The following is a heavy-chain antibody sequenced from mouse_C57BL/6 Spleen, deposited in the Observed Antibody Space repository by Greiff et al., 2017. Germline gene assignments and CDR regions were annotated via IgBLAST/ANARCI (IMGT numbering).Heavy chain of an antibody. CDR3: TSPIYYEYPDAMDY. Sequence: EVQVVESGEGLVKPGGSLKLSCAASGFTFSSYAMSWVRQTPEKRLEWVAYISSGGDYIYYADTVKGRFTISRDNARNTLYLQMSSLKSEDTAMYYCTSPIYYEYPDAMDYWGQGTSVTVSS. V-gene: IGHV5-9-1*02. D-gene: IGHD2-4*01. CDR2: ISSGGDYI. J-gene: IGHJ4*01. CDR1: GFTFSSYA.